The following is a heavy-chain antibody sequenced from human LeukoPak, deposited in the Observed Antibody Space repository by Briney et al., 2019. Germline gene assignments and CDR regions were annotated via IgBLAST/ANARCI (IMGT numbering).Heavy chain of an antibody. CDR3: ARTVTFGGVIVSPSDY. J-gene: IGHJ4*02. CDR2: INPNSGGT. Sequence: ASVKVSCKASGYTLTGYYMHWVRQAPGQGLEWMGWINPNSGGTNYAQKFQGRATMTRDTSISTAYMELSRLRSDDTAVYYCARTVTFGGVIVSPSDYWGQGTLVTVSS. CDR1: GYTLTGYY. V-gene: IGHV1-2*02. D-gene: IGHD3-16*02.